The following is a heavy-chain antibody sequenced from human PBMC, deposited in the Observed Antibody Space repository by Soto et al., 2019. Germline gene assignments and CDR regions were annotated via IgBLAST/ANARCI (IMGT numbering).Heavy chain of an antibody. CDR2: INHSGST. J-gene: IGHJ6*03. Sequence: SETLSLTCAFYGGSFSVSYWSWIPHPPGKGLKGIGEINHSGSTNYNPPLKSRVTISVDTSKNQFSLKLSSVTAADTAVYYCARATSSLWSGYYPYYYYYMDVWGKGTTVTVSS. V-gene: IGHV4-34*01. CDR1: GGSFSVSY. D-gene: IGHD3-3*01. CDR3: ARATSSLWSGYYPYYYYYMDV.